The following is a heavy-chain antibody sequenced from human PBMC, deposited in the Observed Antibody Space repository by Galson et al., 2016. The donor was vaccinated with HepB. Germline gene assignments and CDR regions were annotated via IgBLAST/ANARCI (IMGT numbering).Heavy chain of an antibody. CDR2: DSMDGRRK. CDR3: AKRHEFCPPVGCSVDY. CDR1: GFLFRGYG. J-gene: IGHJ4*02. V-gene: IGHV3-30*18. Sequence: SLRLSCAGSGFLFRGYGMHWVRQAPGKGLEWVAADSMDGRRKFCSDSVRGRFTISRDNSNNMLFLQMDSLRPGDTAVYYCAKRHEFCPPVGCSVDYWGQGTLVSVSS. D-gene: IGHD3-10*02.